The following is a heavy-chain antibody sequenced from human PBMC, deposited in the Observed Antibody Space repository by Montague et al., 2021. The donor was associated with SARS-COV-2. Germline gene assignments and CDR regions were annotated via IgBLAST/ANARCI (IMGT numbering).Heavy chain of an antibody. D-gene: IGHD2-21*02. CDR2: NYLHGNA. V-gene: IGHV4-38-2*02. CDR3: ARGRVTRAGFDY. Sequence: SETLSLTCSVSGYFIGTGYCWGWIRQSPGKGLEWIGSNYLHGNAYYNLSLNSRVTISLDTSNNQFSLRLASVTTSDTAVYYCARGRVTRAGFDYWGQGIRVIVSS. J-gene: IGHJ4*02. CDR1: GYFIGTGYC.